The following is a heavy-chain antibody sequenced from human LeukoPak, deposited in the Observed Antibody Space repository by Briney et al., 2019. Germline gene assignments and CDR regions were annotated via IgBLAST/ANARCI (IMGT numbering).Heavy chain of an antibody. CDR1: GFTFDDYA. CDR3: AKDLAPTTYRVFDP. V-gene: IGHV3-43*02. Sequence: PGGSLRLSCAASGFTFDDYAMHWVRQAPGKGLEWVSLISGDGGSTYYADSVKGRFTISRDNSKNSLYLQMNSLRTEDTALYYRAKDLAPTTYRVFDPWGQGTLVTVSS. J-gene: IGHJ5*02. CDR2: ISGDGGST. D-gene: IGHD1-1*01.